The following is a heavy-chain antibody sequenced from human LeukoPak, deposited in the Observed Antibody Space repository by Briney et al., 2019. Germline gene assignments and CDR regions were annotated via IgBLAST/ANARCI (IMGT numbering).Heavy chain of an antibody. D-gene: IGHD3-10*02. CDR2: ISGSGGST. CDR1: GFTFSSYA. J-gene: IGHJ5*02. V-gene: IGHV3-23*01. Sequence: GGSLRLSCAASGFTFSSYAMSWVRQAPGKGLEWVSAISGSGGSTYYADSVKGRFTISRDNSKNTLYLQMNSLRAEDTAVYYCAKDSLDLRYYCYVSPAWGQGTLVTVSS. CDR3: AKDSLDLRYYCYVSPA.